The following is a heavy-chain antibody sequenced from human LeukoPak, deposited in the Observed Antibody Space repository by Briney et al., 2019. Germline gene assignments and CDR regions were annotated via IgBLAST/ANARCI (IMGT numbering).Heavy chain of an antibody. CDR2: IRYDGSNK. Sequence: GGSLRLSCAASGFTFSSYGMHWVRQAPGKGLEWVAFIRYDGSNKYYADSVKGRFTISRDNSKNTLYLQMNSLRAEDTAVYYCAKSLTLRPRYCSSTSCYTGGDAFDIWGQGTMVTVSS. CDR3: AKSLTLRPRYCSSTSCYTGGDAFDI. CDR1: GFTFSSYG. D-gene: IGHD2-2*02. J-gene: IGHJ3*02. V-gene: IGHV3-30*02.